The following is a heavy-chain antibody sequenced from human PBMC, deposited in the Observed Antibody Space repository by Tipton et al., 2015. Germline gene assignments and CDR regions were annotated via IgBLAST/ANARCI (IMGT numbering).Heavy chain of an antibody. D-gene: IGHD3-22*01. Sequence: TLSLTCAVSAYSISSDYYWGWIRQPPGKGLEWIGSISHSGNTYYNPSLKSRVTISLDTSKNQFSLKLNSVTAADTAVYYCARLKGDYYDSSTYDPIYIDYWGQGSLVTVSS. J-gene: IGHJ4*02. CDR2: ISHSGNT. V-gene: IGHV4-38-2*01. CDR1: AYSISSDYY. CDR3: ARLKGDYYDSSTYDPIYIDY.